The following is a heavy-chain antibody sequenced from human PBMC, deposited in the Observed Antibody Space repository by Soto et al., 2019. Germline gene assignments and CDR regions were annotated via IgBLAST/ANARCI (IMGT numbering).Heavy chain of an antibody. CDR2: ISGSGGGT. CDR3: AKSRGSGSYFNPSDAFDF. CDR1: GFTFSSYA. Sequence: EVQLLDSGGSLVQPGGSLRLSCAASGFTFSSYAMSWVRQAPGKGLEWVSSISGSGGGTYYADSVKGRFTISRDNSKNTLSLQMNSLRAEDTAVYYCAKSRGSGSYFNPSDAFDFWGQGTMVTVSS. D-gene: IGHD3-10*01. J-gene: IGHJ3*01. V-gene: IGHV3-23*01.